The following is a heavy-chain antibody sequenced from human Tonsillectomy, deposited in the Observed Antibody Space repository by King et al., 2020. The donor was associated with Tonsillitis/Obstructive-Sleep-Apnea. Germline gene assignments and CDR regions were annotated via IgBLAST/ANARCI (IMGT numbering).Heavy chain of an antibody. CDR1: GFTFGSYG. CDR3: AKEDDSSGWNYFDS. CDR2: ISYDGSIK. J-gene: IGHJ4*02. D-gene: IGHD6-19*01. V-gene: IGHV3-30*18. Sequence: VQLLQSGGVVVQPGRSLRLSCAASGFTFGSYGMHWVRQAPGKWLEWVAVISYDGSIKYYADSVKGRFTISTDNSKNTLYLQMNSLRAEDTAVYYCAKEDDSSGWNYFDSWGQGTQVTVSS.